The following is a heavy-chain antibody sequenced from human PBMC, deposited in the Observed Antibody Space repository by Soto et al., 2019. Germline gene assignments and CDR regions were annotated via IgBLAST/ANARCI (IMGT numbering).Heavy chain of an antibody. V-gene: IGHV1-18*04. CDR2: VSGNNGAS. CDR1: GYTSADFG. CDR3: VRDQEDFRVNGNCFDS. J-gene: IGHJ5*01. Sequence: QVQLMQSGTEVKKPGASVTVSCKASGYTSADFGISWVRQAPGQGLEWMGWVSGNNGASNPATNVQGRSTMTLDTSTGVSYMALRSLRSDDTAIYYCVRDQEDFRVNGNCFDSWGKGTLVSVAS. D-gene: IGHD2-8*01.